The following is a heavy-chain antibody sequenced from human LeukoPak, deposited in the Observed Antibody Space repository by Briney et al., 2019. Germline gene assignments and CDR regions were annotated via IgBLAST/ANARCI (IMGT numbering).Heavy chain of an antibody. CDR1: GYSISSGYY. Sequence: SETLSLTCAVSGYSISSGYYWGWIRQPPGKGLEWIGSIYHSGSTCYNPSLKSRVTISVDTSKNQFSLKLSSVTAADTAVYYCASAIAVAGAFDYWGQGTLVTVSS. V-gene: IGHV4-38-2*01. CDR2: IYHSGST. J-gene: IGHJ4*02. CDR3: ASAIAVAGAFDY. D-gene: IGHD6-19*01.